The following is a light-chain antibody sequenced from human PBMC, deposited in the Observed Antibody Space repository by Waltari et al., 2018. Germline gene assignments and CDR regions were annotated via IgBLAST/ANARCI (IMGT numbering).Light chain of an antibody. Sequence: QSALTQPASVSGSPGQSITISCTGTSSDVCVYNYVSWYQQHPGKAPKLMIYDVSNRPSGVSNRFSGSKSGNTASLAISGLQAEDEADYYCSSYISSSTLELFGGGTSLTVL. V-gene: IGLV2-14*03. CDR3: SSYISSSTLEL. CDR2: DVS. J-gene: IGLJ2*01. CDR1: SSDVCVYNY.